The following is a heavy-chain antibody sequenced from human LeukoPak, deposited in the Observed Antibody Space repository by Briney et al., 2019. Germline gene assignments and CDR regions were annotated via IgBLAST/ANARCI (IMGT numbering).Heavy chain of an antibody. V-gene: IGHV1-18*01. D-gene: IGHD3-10*01. CDR1: GYTFTSYG. CDR3: ARAGGWFGEPAGLDP. Sequence: ASVKVSCKASGYTFTSYGISWVRQAPGQGLEWMGWISAYNGNTNYAQKLQGRVTMTTDTSTSPAYMELMSLRSDATAVYYCARAGGWFGEPAGLDPWGQGTLVTVSS. CDR2: ISAYNGNT. J-gene: IGHJ5*02.